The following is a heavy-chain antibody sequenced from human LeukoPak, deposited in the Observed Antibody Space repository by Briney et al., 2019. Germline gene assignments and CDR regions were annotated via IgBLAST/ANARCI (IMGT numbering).Heavy chain of an antibody. D-gene: IGHD6-13*01. Sequence: SETLSLTCTVSGYSISSGYYWCLIRQPPGKGLECIGSIYHSGSTDYNPSLKMRGTISIDTSKTQYSMNLNSVPAAHTAVYYCATGAGPLWFDPWGQRTLVTVSS. CDR1: GYSISSGYY. J-gene: IGHJ5*02. V-gene: IGHV4-38-2*02. CDR3: ATGAGPLWFDP. CDR2: IYHSGST.